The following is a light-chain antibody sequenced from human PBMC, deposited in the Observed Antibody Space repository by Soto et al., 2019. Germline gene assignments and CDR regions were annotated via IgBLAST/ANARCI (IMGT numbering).Light chain of an antibody. Sequence: DLPMTQSPSTLSASVGDRVTITCRASQSISSWLAWYQQKPGKAPKLLIYKASSLESGVPSRFSGSGSGTEFTLTISTLQPDDFATYYCQQYNSYSSTWTFGQGTKVEIK. CDR3: QQYNSYSSTWT. J-gene: IGKJ1*01. CDR2: KAS. V-gene: IGKV1-5*03. CDR1: QSISSW.